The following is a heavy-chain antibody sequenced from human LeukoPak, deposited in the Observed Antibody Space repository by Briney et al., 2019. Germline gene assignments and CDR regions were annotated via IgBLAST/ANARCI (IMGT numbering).Heavy chain of an antibody. CDR2: IKSETDGGTT. V-gene: IGHV3-15*07. CDR1: GFTLSNVW. CDR3: TTPRGIPN. D-gene: IGHD2-21*01. J-gene: IGHJ4*02. Sequence: GGSLRLSCAASGFTLSNVWMNWVRQAPGKGLEWVGRIKSETDGGTTDYAAPVKGRFTISRDESENMIYLEMNSLKIEDTAVYYCTTPRGIPNWGQGTLVTVSS.